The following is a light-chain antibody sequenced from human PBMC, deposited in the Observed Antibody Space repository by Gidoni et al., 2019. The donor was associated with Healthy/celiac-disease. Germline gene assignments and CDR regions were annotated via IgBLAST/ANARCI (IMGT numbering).Light chain of an antibody. J-gene: IGKJ2*01. V-gene: IGKV1-39*01. CDR1: QSISSY. CDR3: QQSYSTLYT. CDR2: AAS. Sequence: IQMTHSPSSLSASVGDRVTITCRASQSISSYLNWYQQKPGKAPKLLIYAASSLQSGVPSRFSGSGSGTDFTITISSLQPEDFATYYCQQSYSTLYTFGQGTKLEIK.